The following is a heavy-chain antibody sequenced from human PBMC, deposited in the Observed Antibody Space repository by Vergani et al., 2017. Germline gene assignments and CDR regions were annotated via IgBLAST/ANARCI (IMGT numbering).Heavy chain of an antibody. Sequence: LEESGGGSVKPGGSLRLSCAASGFKFSDHYMSWIRQAPGKGLEWVSHISPGASTVSYTDSVTGRFTVSRDNDNNSLTLDMTTLRVEDTAVYYCTKNPDRSTTRHYNAMDVWGQGTTVTVSS. CDR3: TKNPDRSTTRHYNAMDV. CDR2: ISPGASTV. J-gene: IGHJ6*02. CDR1: GFKFSDHY. D-gene: IGHD1-1*01. V-gene: IGHV3-11*04.